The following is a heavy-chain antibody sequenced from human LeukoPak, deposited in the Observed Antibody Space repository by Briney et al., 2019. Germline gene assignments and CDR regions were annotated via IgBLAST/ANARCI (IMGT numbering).Heavy chain of an antibody. CDR2: IKKDGSER. CDR3: ARDRDGYSDY. V-gene: IGHV3-7*01. J-gene: IGHJ4*02. CDR1: GFTFSSYW. D-gene: IGHD5-24*01. Sequence: GGSLRLSCAASGFTFSSYWMNWVRQAPGKGLEWVANIKKDGSERYYVDSVKGRFTISRDNTKKSLYLQMNSLRAEDTAVYYCARDRDGYSDYWGQGTPVTVSS.